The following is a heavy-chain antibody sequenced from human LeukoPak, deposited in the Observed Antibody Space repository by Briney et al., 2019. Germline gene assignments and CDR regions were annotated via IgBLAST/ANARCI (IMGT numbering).Heavy chain of an antibody. J-gene: IGHJ4*02. CDR1: GFTFSSYS. Sequence: PGGSLRLSCAASGFTFSSYSMNWVRQAPGKVLEWVSSISSSGRTTYSADSAKGRFTISRDNSKNTLYLQLNSLRVEDTAIYYRAKRWRDNAPTIDFWGQGILVTVSS. CDR2: ISSSGRTT. V-gene: IGHV3-23*01. D-gene: IGHD5-24*01. CDR3: AKRWRDNAPTIDF.